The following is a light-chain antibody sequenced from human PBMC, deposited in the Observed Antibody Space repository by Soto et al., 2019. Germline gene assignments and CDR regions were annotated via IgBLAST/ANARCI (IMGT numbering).Light chain of an antibody. J-gene: IGKJ2*01. V-gene: IGKV1-5*03. CDR2: KAS. Sequence: DIQMTQSPSTLSASVGDRVTITCRASQSISSWLAWYQQKPGKAPKLLIYKASSLESGVPSRFGGSGSGTEFTLTISSLQPDDFAPYYCQQYNSYPYTFGQGTKLEIK. CDR1: QSISSW. CDR3: QQYNSYPYT.